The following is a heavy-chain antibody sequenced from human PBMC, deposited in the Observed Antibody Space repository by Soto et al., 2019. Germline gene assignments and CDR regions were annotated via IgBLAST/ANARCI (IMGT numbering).Heavy chain of an antibody. CDR1: GFTFSSYG. D-gene: IGHD6-19*01. CDR3: AIFRDSIAVAGKGFDY. Sequence: PGGSQGLACAASGFTFSSYGMHWVRQAPGKVLEWVAVIWYDGSNKYYADSVKGRFTISRDNSKNTLYLQMNSLRAEDTAVYYCAIFRDSIAVAGKGFDYWGQGTLVPSPQ. CDR2: IWYDGSNK. J-gene: IGHJ4*02. V-gene: IGHV3-33*01.